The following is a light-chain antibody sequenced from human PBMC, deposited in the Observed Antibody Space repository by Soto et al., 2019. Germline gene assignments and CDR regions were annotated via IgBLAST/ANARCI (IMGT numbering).Light chain of an antibody. Sequence: QSALTQPASVSGSPGQSITISCTGTSSDVGGYDYVSWYQQHPGKAPKLMIYDVSSRPSGVSNRFSGSKSGSTASLTISGLQVEDEADYYCNSYTSSTTLVFGGGTKLTVL. CDR3: NSYTSSTTLV. V-gene: IGLV2-14*03. CDR1: SSDVGGYDY. CDR2: DVS. J-gene: IGLJ2*01.